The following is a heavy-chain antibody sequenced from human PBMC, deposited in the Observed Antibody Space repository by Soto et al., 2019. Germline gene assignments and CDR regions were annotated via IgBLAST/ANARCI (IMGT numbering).Heavy chain of an antibody. Sequence: SETLSLTCTVSDGSVNSDYYYWTWIRQPPGKGLEWIGYIYNSGRTNYNPSLKSRVSISMDTSRNQFSLKLTSVTAADTAVFYCAREYSNSPEAFDIWGQGSLVTVSS. CDR1: DGSVNSDYYY. CDR2: IYNSGRT. J-gene: IGHJ4*02. D-gene: IGHD1-26*01. V-gene: IGHV4-61*01. CDR3: AREYSNSPEAFDI.